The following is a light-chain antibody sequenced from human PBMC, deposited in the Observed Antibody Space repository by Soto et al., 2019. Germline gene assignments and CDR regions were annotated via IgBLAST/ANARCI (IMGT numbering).Light chain of an antibody. Sequence: DIQMTQSPSTLSASVGDRVTITCRASQSIGGWLAWYQQKPGKAPKVLIYDASNLESGVPSRFSGSGSGTEFTLTISSLQPDDFATYYCQRDDSYSMYTFGQGTKLEIK. V-gene: IGKV1-5*01. J-gene: IGKJ2*01. CDR3: QRDDSYSMYT. CDR2: DAS. CDR1: QSIGGW.